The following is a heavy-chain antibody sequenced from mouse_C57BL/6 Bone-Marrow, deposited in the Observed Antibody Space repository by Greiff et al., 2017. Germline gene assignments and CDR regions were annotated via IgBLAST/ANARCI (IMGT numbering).Heavy chain of an antibody. CDR3: ARGDDGYYHYAMDY. CDR1: GYSITSGYD. J-gene: IGHJ4*01. Sequence: EVKLEESGPGMVKPSQSLSLTCTVTGYSITSGYDWHWIRHFPGNKLDWMGYISYSGSPNSNPSLKSRISITHDTSKNHFFLKLNSVTTEDTATYYCARGDDGYYHYAMDYWGQGTSVTVSS. CDR2: ISYSGSP. D-gene: IGHD2-3*01. V-gene: IGHV3-1*01.